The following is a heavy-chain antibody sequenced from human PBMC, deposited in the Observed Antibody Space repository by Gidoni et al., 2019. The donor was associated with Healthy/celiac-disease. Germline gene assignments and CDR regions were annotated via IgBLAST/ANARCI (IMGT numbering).Heavy chain of an antibody. CDR1: GYSFTSYW. V-gene: IGHV5-10-1*01. Sequence: EVQLVQSGAEVKKPGESLRISCKGSGYSFTSYWISWVRQMPGKGLEWMGRIDPSDSYTNYSPSFQGHVTISADKSISTAYLQWSSLKASDTAMCYCARQGDILTGYYYGMDVWGQGTTVTVSS. CDR2: IDPSDSYT. D-gene: IGHD3-9*01. J-gene: IGHJ6*02. CDR3: ARQGDILTGYYYGMDV.